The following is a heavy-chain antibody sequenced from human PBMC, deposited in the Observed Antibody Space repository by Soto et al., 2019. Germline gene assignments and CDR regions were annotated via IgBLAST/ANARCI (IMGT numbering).Heavy chain of an antibody. Sequence: QVQLQQWGAGLLKPSETLSLTCAVYGGSFSGYYWSWIRQPPGKGLEWIGEINHSGSTNYNPSLKSRVTISVDTSKNQFSLKLSSVTAAETAVYYCARRDIVVVPAATRGAGFDPWGQGTLVTVSS. V-gene: IGHV4-34*01. CDR3: ARRDIVVVPAATRGAGFDP. CDR1: GGSFSGYY. J-gene: IGHJ5*02. CDR2: INHSGST. D-gene: IGHD2-2*01.